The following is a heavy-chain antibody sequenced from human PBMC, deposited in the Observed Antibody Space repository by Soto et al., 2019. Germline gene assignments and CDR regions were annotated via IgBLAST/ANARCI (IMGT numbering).Heavy chain of an antibody. Sequence: ASVKVSCKASGYTFTNYDINWVLQATGEGLEWMGWMNPSSGNTGYIQKFQGRVTMTRNTSTSTAYLELTSLTSDDTAVYYCARTRLCGGDCYSAYYFDFWGQGALVTVSS. V-gene: IGHV1-8*01. CDR3: ARTRLCGGDCYSAYYFDF. D-gene: IGHD2-21*02. CDR2: MNPSSGNT. J-gene: IGHJ4*02. CDR1: GYTFTNYD.